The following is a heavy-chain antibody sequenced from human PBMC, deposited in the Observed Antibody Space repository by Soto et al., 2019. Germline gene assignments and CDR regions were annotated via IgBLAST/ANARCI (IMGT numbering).Heavy chain of an antibody. CDR1: GFTFSTYS. V-gene: IGHV3-21*01. J-gene: IGHJ4*02. Sequence: EVQLVESGGGLVKPGGSLRLSCAASGFTFSTYSMNWVRQAPGKGLEWVSSISGSGRYIYYADSVKGRFTISRDNAENSLYLQMNGQRAEDTAVYYCARVGGGVVVVPGVNRADYWGQGTLVTVSS. D-gene: IGHD2-2*01. CDR3: ARVGGGVVVVPGVNRADY. CDR2: ISGSGRYI.